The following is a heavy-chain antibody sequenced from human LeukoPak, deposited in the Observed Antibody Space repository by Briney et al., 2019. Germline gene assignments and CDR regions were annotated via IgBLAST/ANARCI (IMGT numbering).Heavy chain of an antibody. Sequence: SETLSLTCTVSGGSISSSSYYWGWFPRPPGRGLGGMGGSYYSGSTYYNPSLKSRVTISVDTSKNQFSLKLSSVTAADTAVYYCARGDPLGSWGTNNWFDPWGQGTLVTVSS. CDR2: SYYSGST. J-gene: IGHJ5*02. CDR1: GGSISSSSYY. CDR3: ARGDPLGSWGTNNWFDP. V-gene: IGHV4-39*01. D-gene: IGHD3-10*01.